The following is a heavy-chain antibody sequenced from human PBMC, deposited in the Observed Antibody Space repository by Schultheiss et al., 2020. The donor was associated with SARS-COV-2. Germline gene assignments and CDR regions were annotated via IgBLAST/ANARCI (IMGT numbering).Heavy chain of an antibody. CDR2: IYYSGST. V-gene: IGHV4-59*08. D-gene: IGHD6-13*01. J-gene: IGHJ6*03. CDR3: ARHWAAASYYYMDV. CDR1: GGSISSFY. Sequence: ETLSLTCTVSGGSISSFYWSWIRQPPGKGLEWIGYIYYSGSTNYNPSLKSRVTISVDTSKNQFSLKLSSVTAADTAVYYCARHWAAASYYYMDVWGKGTTVTVSS.